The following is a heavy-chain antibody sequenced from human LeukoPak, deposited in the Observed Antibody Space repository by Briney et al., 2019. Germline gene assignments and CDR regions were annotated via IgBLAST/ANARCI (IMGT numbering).Heavy chain of an antibody. D-gene: IGHD2-21*01. CDR1: GFTFSTYD. CDR2: IRYDGLKK. J-gene: IGHJ4*02. Sequence: PGGSLRLSCATSGFTFSTYDMHWVRQAPGKGLEWVAHIRYDGLKKRYADSVRGRVTVSRDNSKNTLYLQMNRLRAEDTAVYYCAKDRETFSSYGYFDYWGQRTLVPVSS. CDR3: AKDRETFSSYGYFDY. V-gene: IGHV3-30*02.